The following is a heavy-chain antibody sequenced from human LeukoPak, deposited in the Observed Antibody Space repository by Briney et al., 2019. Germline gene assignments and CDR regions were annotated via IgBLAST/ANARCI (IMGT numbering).Heavy chain of an antibody. D-gene: IGHD6-6*01. Sequence: GGSLRLSCAASGFTFSSYGMHWVRQAPGKGLEWVAFIRYDGTNKFYADSVKGRFTISRDNSKNTLYLQMNSLRGDDTAVYCCVKVRAARPTTYYYMDVWGKGTTVTVSS. V-gene: IGHV3-30*02. CDR2: IRYDGTNK. CDR3: VKVRAARPTTYYYMDV. CDR1: GFTFSSYG. J-gene: IGHJ6*03.